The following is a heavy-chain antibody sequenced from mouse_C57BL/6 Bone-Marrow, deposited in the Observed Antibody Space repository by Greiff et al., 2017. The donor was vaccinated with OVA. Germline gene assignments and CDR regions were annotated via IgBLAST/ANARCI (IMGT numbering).Heavy chain of an antibody. CDR1: GYTFTTYP. CDR3: ARPGDYDGDWFAY. Sequence: VQLQQSGAELVKPGASVKMSCKASGYTFTTYPIEWMKQTHGKSLEWIGNFHPYNDDTKYNEKFKGKATLTVEKSSSTVYLELSLLTSDDSAVYYCARPGDYDGDWFAYWGQGTLVTVSA. D-gene: IGHD2-4*01. J-gene: IGHJ3*01. CDR2: FHPYNDDT. V-gene: IGHV1-47*01.